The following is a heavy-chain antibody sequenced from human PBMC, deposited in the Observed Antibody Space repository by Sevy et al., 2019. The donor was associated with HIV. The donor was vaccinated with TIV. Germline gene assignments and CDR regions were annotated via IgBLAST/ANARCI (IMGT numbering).Heavy chain of an antibody. Sequence: GGSLRLSCAASGFTFSSYGMHWVRQAPGKGLEWVAVIWYDGSNQYYADSVKGRFTISRDNSKNTLYLQMNSLRVEDMAVYYCAKKGWDGYTFPIDYWGQGTLVTVSS. CDR2: IWYDGSNQ. D-gene: IGHD5-12*01. CDR3: AKKGWDGYTFPIDY. V-gene: IGHV3-33*06. CDR1: GFTFSSYG. J-gene: IGHJ4*02.